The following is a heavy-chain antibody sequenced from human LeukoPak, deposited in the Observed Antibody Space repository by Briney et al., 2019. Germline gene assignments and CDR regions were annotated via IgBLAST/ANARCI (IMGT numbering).Heavy chain of an antibody. J-gene: IGHJ4*02. CDR1: GFTFSSHA. D-gene: IGHD3-16*01. CDR2: ISYDGTNK. V-gene: IGHV3-30*04. CDR3: ARDSEITFGGVMVISGTDY. Sequence: PGGSLRLSCAASGFTFSSHALYWVRQAPGKGLEWVAVISYDGTNKYYADFVKGRFTISRDNSKNTLYLQMISLRPEDTAVYYCARDSEITFGGVMVISGTDYWGQGTLVTVFS.